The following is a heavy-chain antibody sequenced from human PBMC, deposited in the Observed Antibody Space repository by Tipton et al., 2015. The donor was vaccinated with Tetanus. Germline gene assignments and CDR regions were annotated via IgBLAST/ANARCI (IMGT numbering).Heavy chain of an antibody. J-gene: IGHJ4*02. CDR3: AKDLDYYDSSGCFDY. Sequence: SLSLSCAASGFTFDDYAMHWVRQAPGKGLEWVSGISWNSGSIGYADSVKGRFTISRDNAKNSLYLQMNSLRAEDTALYYCAKDLDYYDSSGCFDYWGQGTLVTVSS. CDR1: GFTFDDYA. D-gene: IGHD3-22*01. V-gene: IGHV3-9*01. CDR2: ISWNSGSI.